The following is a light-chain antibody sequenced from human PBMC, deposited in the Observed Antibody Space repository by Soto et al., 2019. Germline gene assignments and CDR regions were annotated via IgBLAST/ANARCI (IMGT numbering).Light chain of an antibody. CDR1: SCDIGAYNY. V-gene: IGLV2-14*01. CDR2: EVI. Sequence: QSALTQPASVSGSPGQSITISCTGTSCDIGAYNYVSWYRQHPSKAPKLMIYEVINRPSGVSNRCSGSKSGNTASLTIAGVLAEDEADYYCSSYTSSSTTPYVFGSGTKLTVL. CDR3: SSYTSSSTTPYV. J-gene: IGLJ1*01.